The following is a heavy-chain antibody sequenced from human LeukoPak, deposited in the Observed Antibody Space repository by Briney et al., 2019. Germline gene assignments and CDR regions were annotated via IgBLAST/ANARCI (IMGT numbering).Heavy chain of an antibody. CDR3: ARVKEMATIAIDY. CDR2: ISISSSYI. D-gene: IGHD5-24*01. J-gene: IGHJ4*02. Sequence: PGGSLRLSCAASGFTFRSYSMNSVRPAPGKGLGWVSSISISSSYIYYADSVKGRFTISRDNAKNSLYLQMNSLRAEDTAVYYCARVKEMATIAIDYWGQGTLVTVSS. V-gene: IGHV3-21*01. CDR1: GFTFRSYS.